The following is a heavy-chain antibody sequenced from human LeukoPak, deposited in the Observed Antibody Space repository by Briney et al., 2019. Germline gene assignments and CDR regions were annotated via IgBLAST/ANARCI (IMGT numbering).Heavy chain of an antibody. CDR2: ISYDGSNK. Sequence: GRSLRLSCAASGFTFSSYAMHWVRQAPGKGLEWVAVISYDGSNKYYADSVKGRFTISRDNSKNTLYLQMNSQRAEDTAVYYCARDGLLGYFDYWGQGTLVTVSS. CDR3: ARDGLLGYFDY. CDR1: GFTFSSYA. D-gene: IGHD7-27*01. V-gene: IGHV3-30-3*01. J-gene: IGHJ4*02.